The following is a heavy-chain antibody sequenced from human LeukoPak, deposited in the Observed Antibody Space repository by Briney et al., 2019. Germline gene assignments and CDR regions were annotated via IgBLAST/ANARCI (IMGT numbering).Heavy chain of an antibody. Sequence: ASVKVSCKASGYTFTSYGISWVRQAPGQGLEWMGWISAYNGNTNYAQKLQGRVTMTTDTSTSTAYMELRSLRSDDTAVYYCARVTSTVFAGLPDYWGQGTLVTVSS. J-gene: IGHJ4*02. CDR1: GYTFTSYG. CDR2: ISAYNGNT. D-gene: IGHD3-3*01. CDR3: ARVTSTVFAGLPDY. V-gene: IGHV1-18*01.